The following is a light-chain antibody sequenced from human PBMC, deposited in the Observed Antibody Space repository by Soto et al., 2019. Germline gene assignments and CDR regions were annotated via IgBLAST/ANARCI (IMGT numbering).Light chain of an antibody. CDR2: AAT. J-gene: IGKJ4*01. CDR1: QGISSY. V-gene: IGKV1-9*01. Sequence: DIQLTQSPSFLSASVGDRVTITCRASQGISSYLAWYQQKPGKAPKVLISAATTLQSGVPSRFSGSGSGTEFTLTISSLQPEDFATYYCQQLNNYPITFGGGPKVEI. CDR3: QQLNNYPIT.